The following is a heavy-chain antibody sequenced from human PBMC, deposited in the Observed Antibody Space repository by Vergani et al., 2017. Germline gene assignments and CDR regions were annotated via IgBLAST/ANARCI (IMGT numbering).Heavy chain of an antibody. CDR1: GFTFSSYW. Sequence: EVQLVESGGGLVQPGGSLRLSCAASGFTFSSYWMSWVCQAPGKGLEWVANIKQDGSAKYYVDSVKGRFTISRDNAKNSLYLQMNSLRAEATAVYYCAGGLLRTIDYWGQGTLVTVSS. J-gene: IGHJ4*02. V-gene: IGHV3-7*01. CDR3: AGGLLRTIDY. D-gene: IGHD5-12*01. CDR2: IKQDGSAK.